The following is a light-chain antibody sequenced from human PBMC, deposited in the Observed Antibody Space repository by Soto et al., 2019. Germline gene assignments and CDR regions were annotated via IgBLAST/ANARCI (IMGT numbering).Light chain of an antibody. CDR3: QQYNSHLWT. CDR1: QSVSSN. V-gene: IGKV3-15*01. J-gene: IGKJ1*01. Sequence: EIVMTQSPATLSVSPGERATLSCRASQSVSSNLAWYQQKPGQAPRLLIYGASTRATGIPARFSGSGSGTEFTLTISSLQSEDFAVYYCQQYNSHLWTFGQGSKVEI. CDR2: GAS.